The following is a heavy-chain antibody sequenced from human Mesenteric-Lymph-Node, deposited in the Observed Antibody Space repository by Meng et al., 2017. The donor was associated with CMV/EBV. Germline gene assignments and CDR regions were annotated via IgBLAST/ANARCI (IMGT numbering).Heavy chain of an antibody. D-gene: IGHD2-2*01. Sequence: SETLSLTCAVSGGSISSSHWWRWVRQPPGKGLEWLGEIYHSGSTNYNPSLKSRVTISVDNSKNQFSLKLSSVTAADTAVYYCARDRYCSSTSCYPYYYYYGMDVWGQGTTVTVSS. J-gene: IGHJ6*02. CDR2: IYHSGST. V-gene: IGHV4-4*02. CDR3: ARDRYCSSTSCYPYYYYYGMDV. CDR1: GGSISSSHW.